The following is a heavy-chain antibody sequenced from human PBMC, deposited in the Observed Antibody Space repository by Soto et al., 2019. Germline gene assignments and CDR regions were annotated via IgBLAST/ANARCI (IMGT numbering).Heavy chain of an antibody. CDR3: ARDPIDYGDYRASDY. CDR1: GYTFTSYG. J-gene: IGHJ4*02. Sequence: QVQLVQSGAEVKKPGASVKVSCKASGYTFTSYGISWVRQAPGQGLEWMGWISAYNVNTNYAQKLQGRVTMTTDTSTSRGYMELRSLRSDDTAVYYCARDPIDYGDYRASDYWGQGTLVTVSS. V-gene: IGHV1-18*01. CDR2: ISAYNVNT. D-gene: IGHD4-17*01.